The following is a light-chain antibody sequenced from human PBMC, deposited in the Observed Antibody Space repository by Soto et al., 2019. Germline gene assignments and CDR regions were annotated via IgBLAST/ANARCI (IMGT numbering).Light chain of an antibody. V-gene: IGKV1-39*01. Sequence: DIQMTQSPSSLSASVGDRVTITCRASQSISSYLNWYQQKPGKAPKLLIYAASNLQSGVPSRFSGSGSGTDFTLTICSLQPEDFATYYCQQSYSTPLTFGGGTKV. CDR2: AAS. J-gene: IGKJ4*01. CDR3: QQSYSTPLT. CDR1: QSISSY.